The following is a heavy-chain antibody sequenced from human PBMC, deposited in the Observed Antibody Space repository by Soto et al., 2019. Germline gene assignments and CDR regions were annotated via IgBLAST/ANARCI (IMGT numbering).Heavy chain of an antibody. CDR1: GFTFSSYE. J-gene: IGHJ4*02. Sequence: GGSLRLSCAASGFTFSSYEMNWVRQAPGKVLEWVSYISSSGSTIYYADSVKGRFTISRDNAKNSLYLQMNSLRAEDTAVYYCARAPRYNWNYGPDYFDYWGQGTLVTVSS. D-gene: IGHD1-7*01. CDR2: ISSSGSTI. CDR3: ARAPRYNWNYGPDYFDY. V-gene: IGHV3-48*03.